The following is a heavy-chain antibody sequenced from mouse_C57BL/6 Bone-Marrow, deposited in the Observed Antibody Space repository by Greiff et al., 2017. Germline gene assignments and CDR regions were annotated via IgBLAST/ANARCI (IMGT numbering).Heavy chain of an antibody. V-gene: IGHV14-4*01. Sequence: VQLQESGAELVRPGASVKLSCTASGFNIKDDYMHWVKQRPEQGLEWIGWIDPENGDTESASKFQGKATITADTSSNPAYLQLSSLTSEDTAVYYCTDPIYDGYYFDVWGTGTTVTVSS. CDR2: IDPENGDT. J-gene: IGHJ1*03. D-gene: IGHD2-3*01. CDR3: TDPIYDGYYFDV. CDR1: GFNIKDDY.